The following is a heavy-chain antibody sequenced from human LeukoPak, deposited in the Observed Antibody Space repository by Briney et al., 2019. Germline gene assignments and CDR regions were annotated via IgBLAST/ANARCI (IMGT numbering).Heavy chain of an antibody. CDR2: ISGSGGST. Sequence: GGSLRLSCAASGFTFSSYAMSWVRQAPGKGLEWVSAISGSGGSTYYADSVKGRFTISRDNSKNTLYLQMNSLRAEDTAVYYCAKDGLHSGYGDLDYWGQGTLVTVSS. CDR3: AKDGLHSGYGDLDY. V-gene: IGHV3-23*01. CDR1: GFTFSSYA. D-gene: IGHD4-17*01. J-gene: IGHJ4*02.